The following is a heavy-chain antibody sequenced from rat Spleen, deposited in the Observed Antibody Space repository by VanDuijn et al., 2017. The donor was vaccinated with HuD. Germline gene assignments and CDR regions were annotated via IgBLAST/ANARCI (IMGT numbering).Heavy chain of an antibody. V-gene: IGHV5-58*01. D-gene: IGHD4-6*01. CDR1: GFSFSNYW. J-gene: IGHJ2*01. Sequence: EVQLVETGGDLVQPGGSLKLSCVASGFSFSNYWMYWIRQAPGKGLEWVSSINTDGGSTYYLDSVKGRFTISRDNAENTVYLQMNSLRSEDTATYYCTREFWAPDYWGQGVMVTVSS. CDR3: TREFWAPDY. CDR2: INTDGGST.